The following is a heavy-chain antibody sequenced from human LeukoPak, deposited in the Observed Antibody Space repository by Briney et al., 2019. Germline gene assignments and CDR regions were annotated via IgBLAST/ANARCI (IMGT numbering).Heavy chain of an antibody. Sequence: GASVKVSCKAYESTFTGYYMHWVRQAPGQGLEWMGWINPNSGGTNYAQKFQGRVTMTRDTSISTAYMELSRLRSDDTAVYYCARDKRAPQTSYFDSSGSLWFDPWGQGTLVTVSS. CDR3: ARDKRAPQTSYFDSSGSLWFDP. V-gene: IGHV1-2*02. CDR1: ESTFTGYY. D-gene: IGHD3-22*01. J-gene: IGHJ5*02. CDR2: INPNSGGT.